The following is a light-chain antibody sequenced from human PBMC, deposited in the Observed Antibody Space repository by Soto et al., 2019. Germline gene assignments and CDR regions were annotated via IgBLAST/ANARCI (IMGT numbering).Light chain of an antibody. CDR2: EGS. Sequence: QSVLTQPASVSGSPGQSITISCTGTSSDVGSYKLVSWYQHYPGKAPKLMIYEGSKRPSGVSNRFSGSKSGNTASLTISGLQAEDEADYYCCSYAGSSSLVFGGGTQLTVL. V-gene: IGLV2-23*01. J-gene: IGLJ2*01. CDR3: CSYAGSSSLV. CDR1: SSDVGSYKL.